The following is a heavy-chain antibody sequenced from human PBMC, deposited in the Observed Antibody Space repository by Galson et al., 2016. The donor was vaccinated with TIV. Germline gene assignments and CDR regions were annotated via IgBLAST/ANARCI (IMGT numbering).Heavy chain of an antibody. Sequence: PALVKPTQTLTLTCTFSGFSLSTSGVGVGWIRQPPGKALERLASIYWDEDRRFSPSLKDRLIITKDTSRNQVVLTMTSMGPTDTATYNLPHNWRGRGSAWPLQYWGQGILV. CDR3: PHNWRGRGSAWPLQY. CDR1: GFSLSTSGVG. CDR2: IYWDEDR. D-gene: IGHD6-25*01. V-gene: IGHV2-5*02. J-gene: IGHJ1*01.